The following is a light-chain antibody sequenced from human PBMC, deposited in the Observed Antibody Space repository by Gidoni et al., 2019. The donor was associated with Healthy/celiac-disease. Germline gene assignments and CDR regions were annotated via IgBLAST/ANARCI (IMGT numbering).Light chain of an antibody. CDR3: QAWDSSTHVV. CDR2: QVS. V-gene: IGLV3-1*01. CDR1: KLGDKY. Sequence: YELTQPPSVSVSPGQTASITCSGDKLGDKYACWYPQKPGQSPVLVIYQVSKRPSGIPERFSGSNSGNTATLTIGGTQAMDEADYYCQAWDSSTHVVFGGGTKLTVL. J-gene: IGLJ2*01.